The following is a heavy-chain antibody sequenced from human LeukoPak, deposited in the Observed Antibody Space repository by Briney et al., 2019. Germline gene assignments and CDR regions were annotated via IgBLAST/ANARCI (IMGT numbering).Heavy chain of an antibody. Sequence: TLSLTCTVSGGSISSGSYDWSWIRQPAGKGLEWIGRIYTNGSTNYNPSLKSRVTISVATSKTQFSLQLSSVTAAETAVYYCARAAVEGFGEPKGAFDIWGQGTMVTVSS. J-gene: IGHJ3*02. D-gene: IGHD3-10*01. CDR1: GGSISSGSYD. CDR2: IYTNGST. CDR3: ARAAVEGFGEPKGAFDI. V-gene: IGHV4-61*02.